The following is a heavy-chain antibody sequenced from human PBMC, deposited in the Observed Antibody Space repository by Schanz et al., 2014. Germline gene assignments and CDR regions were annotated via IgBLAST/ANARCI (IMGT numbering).Heavy chain of an antibody. CDR1: GYTFTAYG. Sequence: VQSVHSGTEVQKLGASVKVSCQTSGYTFTAYGINWVRQAPGQGLEWMGWISAYTNNTNYAQKVQGRVTMTTDTSTSTSYMELTSLRFDDTAVYYCARAKRFGDMDVWGQGTTVTVSS. CDR3: ARAKRFGDMDV. CDR2: ISAYTNNT. J-gene: IGHJ6*02. D-gene: IGHD3-10*01. V-gene: IGHV1-18*01.